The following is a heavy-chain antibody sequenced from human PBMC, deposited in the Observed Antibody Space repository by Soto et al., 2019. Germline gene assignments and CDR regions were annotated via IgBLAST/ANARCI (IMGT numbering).Heavy chain of an antibody. CDR2: ISAYNGNT. V-gene: IGHV1-18*01. CDR3: ARDREIAAAGTVYYYGMDV. J-gene: IGHJ6*02. Sequence: ASVKVSCKASGYTFTSYGISWVRQAPGQGLEWMGWISAYNGNTNYAQKLQGRVTITRDTSASTAYMELSSLRSEDTAVYYCARDREIAAAGTVYYYGMDVWGQGTTVTVSS. D-gene: IGHD6-13*01. CDR1: GYTFTSYG.